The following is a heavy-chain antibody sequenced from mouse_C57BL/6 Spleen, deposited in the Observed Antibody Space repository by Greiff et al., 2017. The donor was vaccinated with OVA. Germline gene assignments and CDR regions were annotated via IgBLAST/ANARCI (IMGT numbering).Heavy chain of an antibody. J-gene: IGHJ1*03. CDR1: GYTFTSYW. V-gene: IGHV1-61*01. D-gene: IGHD1-1*01. CDR3: AIILPYGSENFDV. CDR2: IYPSDSVT. Sequence: QVQLQQPGAELVRPGSSVKLSCKASGYTFTSYWMDWVKQRPGQGLEWIGNIYPSDSVTHYNQKFKDKATLTVDKSSSTAYMQLSSLTSEDSAVYYCAIILPYGSENFDVWGTGTTVTVSS.